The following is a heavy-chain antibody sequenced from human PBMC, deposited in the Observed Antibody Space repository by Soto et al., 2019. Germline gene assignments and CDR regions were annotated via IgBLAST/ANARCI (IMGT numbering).Heavy chain of an antibody. CDR3: AGERLFYSGYDLDY. J-gene: IGHJ4*02. D-gene: IGHD5-12*01. CDR2: INQDGSET. CDR1: GFSFSTSW. V-gene: IGHV3-7*01. Sequence: PGGSLRLSCVVSGFSFSTSWMGWVRQAPGNGLEWVATINQDGSETHYVDSVKGRFTISRDSAKNSVSLQMNSLRAEDTAVYYCAGERLFYSGYDLDYWGQGTLVTVSS.